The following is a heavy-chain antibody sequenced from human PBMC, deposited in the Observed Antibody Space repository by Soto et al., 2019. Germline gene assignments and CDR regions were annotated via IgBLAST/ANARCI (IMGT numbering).Heavy chain of an antibody. CDR2: IIPILGIA. CDR3: ARETTYYGSGIFWFDP. V-gene: IGHV1-69*04. Sequence: SVKVSCKASGGTFSSYTISWVRQAPGQGLEWMGRIIPILGIANYAQKFQGRVTITADKSPSTAYMELSSLRSEDTAVYYCARETTYYGSGIFWFDPWGQGTLVTVSS. D-gene: IGHD3-10*01. J-gene: IGHJ5*02. CDR1: GGTFSSYT.